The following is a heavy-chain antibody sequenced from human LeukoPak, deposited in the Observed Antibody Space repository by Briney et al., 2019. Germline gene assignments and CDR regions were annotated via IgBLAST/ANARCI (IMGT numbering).Heavy chain of an antibody. CDR2: IIPILGIA. V-gene: IGHV1-69*04. Sequence: ASVKVSCKASGGTFSSYAISWVRQAPGQGLEWMGRIIPILGIANYAQKFQGRVTITADKSTSTAYMELSSLRSEDTAVYYCARASNWNYYYYYYGMDVWGQGTTVTVSS. D-gene: IGHD1-7*01. CDR3: ARASNWNYYYYYYGMDV. J-gene: IGHJ6*02. CDR1: GGTFSSYA.